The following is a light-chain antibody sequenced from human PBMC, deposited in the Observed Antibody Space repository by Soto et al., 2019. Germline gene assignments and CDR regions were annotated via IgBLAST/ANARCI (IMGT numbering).Light chain of an antibody. V-gene: IGKV3-15*01. Sequence: EIVMTQSPVTLSVSPGEGATLSCRASQSVGSDLAWYHQKPGQPPRPLISGVSTRATGIPARFSGSGSGTEFTLTISSLQSEDFAVYYCQQYNKWPLTFGGGTKVDIK. CDR3: QQYNKWPLT. CDR2: GVS. CDR1: QSVGSD. J-gene: IGKJ4*01.